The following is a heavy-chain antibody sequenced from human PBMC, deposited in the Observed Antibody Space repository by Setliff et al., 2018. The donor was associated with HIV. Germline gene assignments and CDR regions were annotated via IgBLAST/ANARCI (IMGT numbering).Heavy chain of an antibody. V-gene: IGHV1-18*01. J-gene: IGHJ4*02. CDR1: GYTFTSYG. CDR3: ARALSYGSGKVY. CDR2: ISAYNGNT. D-gene: IGHD3-10*01. Sequence: ASVQVSCKASGYTFTSYGISWVRQAPGQGLEWMGWISAYNGNTNYAQKLQGRATMTTDTSTSTAYMELRSLRSDDTAVYYCARALSYGSGKVYWGQGTLVTVSS.